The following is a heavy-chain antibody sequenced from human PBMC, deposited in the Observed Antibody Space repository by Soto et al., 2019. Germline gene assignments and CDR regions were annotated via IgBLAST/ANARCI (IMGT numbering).Heavy chain of an antibody. CDR1: GLTFTNYA. CDR3: AKPPYDYFYYYTMDV. V-gene: IGHV3-23*01. CDR2: ITANGGTT. Sequence: PGGSLRLSCAASGLTFTNYAMSWVRQAPGKGLEWVSAITANGGTTQYADSVKGRFTISRDNSRSTLFLQMNSLRADDTAVYYCAKPPYDYFYYYTMDVWGQGTTVTVSS. J-gene: IGHJ6*02.